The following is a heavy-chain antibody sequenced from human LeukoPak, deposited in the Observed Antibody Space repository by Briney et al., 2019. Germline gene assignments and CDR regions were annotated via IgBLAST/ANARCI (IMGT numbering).Heavy chain of an antibody. V-gene: IGHV4-34*01. J-gene: IGHJ4*02. Sequence: SETLSLTCAVYGGSFSGYYWSWIRQPPGKGLEWIGEINHSGSTNYNPSFKSGVTISVDTSKNQFSLKLSSVTAADTAVYYCAREGLRLGELSLLYFDYWGQGTLVTVSS. CDR2: INHSGST. D-gene: IGHD3-16*02. CDR1: GGSFSGYY. CDR3: AREGLRLGELSLLYFDY.